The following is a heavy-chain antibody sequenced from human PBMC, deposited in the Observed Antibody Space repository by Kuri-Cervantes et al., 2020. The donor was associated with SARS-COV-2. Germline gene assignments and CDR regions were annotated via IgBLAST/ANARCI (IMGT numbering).Heavy chain of an antibody. CDR2: MNPNSGNT. V-gene: IGHV1-8*01. D-gene: IGHD2-2*01. CDR3: ARVVVPAANRDYYYMDV. J-gene: IGHJ6*03. CDR1: GYTFTSYD. Sequence: ASVKVSCKASGYTFTSYDINWVRQATGQGLEWMGWMNPNSGNTGYAQKFQGRVTMTTDTSTSTAYMELRSLRSDDTAVYYCARVVVPAANRDYYYMDVWGKGTTVTVSS.